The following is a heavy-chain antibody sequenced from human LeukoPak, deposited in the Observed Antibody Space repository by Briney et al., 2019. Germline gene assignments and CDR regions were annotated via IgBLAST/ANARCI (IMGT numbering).Heavy chain of an antibody. D-gene: IGHD2-2*01. V-gene: IGHV3-21*01. Sequence: GGSLRLSCAASGFTFSTYSMNWVRQAPGKGLEWVSSVSSSSSYIYYADSVKGRFTISRDNAKNSLYLQMNSLRAEDTAVYYCARDQGYCSSTSCSYYGMDVWGQGTTVTVSS. CDR1: GFTFSTYS. CDR3: ARDQGYCSSTSCSYYGMDV. CDR2: VSSSSSYI. J-gene: IGHJ6*02.